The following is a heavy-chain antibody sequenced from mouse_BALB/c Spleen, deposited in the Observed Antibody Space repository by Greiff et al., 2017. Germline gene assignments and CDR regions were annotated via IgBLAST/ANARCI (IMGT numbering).Heavy chain of an antibody. CDR1: GYTFTSYT. V-gene: IGHV1-4*01. D-gene: IGHD1-1*01. CDR3: ARLRRGGSYYAMDY. J-gene: IGHJ4*01. CDR2: INPSSGYT. Sequence: VQLQQSGAELARPGASVKMSCKASGYTFTSYTMHWVKQRPGQGLEWIGYINPSSGYTNYNQKFKDKATLTADKSSSTAYMQLSSLTSEDSAVYYCARLRRGGSYYAMDYWGQGTSVTVSS.